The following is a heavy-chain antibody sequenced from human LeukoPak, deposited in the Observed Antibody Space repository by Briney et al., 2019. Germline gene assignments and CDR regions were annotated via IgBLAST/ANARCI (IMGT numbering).Heavy chain of an antibody. V-gene: IGHV3-43*02. CDR3: AKGILWFGEIKYYFDY. J-gene: IGHJ4*02. CDR2: ISGDGGST. Sequence: GGSLRLSCAASGFAFDDYAMHWVRQAPGKGLEWVSLISGDGGSTYYADSVKGRFTISRDNSKNSLYLQMNSLRTEDTALYYCAKGILWFGEIKYYFDYWGQGTLVTVSS. D-gene: IGHD3-10*01. CDR1: GFAFDDYA.